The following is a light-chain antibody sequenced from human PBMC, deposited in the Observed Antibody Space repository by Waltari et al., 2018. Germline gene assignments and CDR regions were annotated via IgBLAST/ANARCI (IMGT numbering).Light chain of an antibody. CDR1: SSDVGGYNY. CDR2: EVY. V-gene: IGLV2-8*01. J-gene: IGLJ2*01. CDR3: SSYAGRDILV. Sequence: QSALTQPPSASGSPGQSVAISCTGTSSDVGGYNYVSWYQQHPGKAPRLMIYEVYKRPSGVPYRCSGCKSGNTASLTVSGLQAEDEADYYCSSYAGRDILVFGGGTRLTVL.